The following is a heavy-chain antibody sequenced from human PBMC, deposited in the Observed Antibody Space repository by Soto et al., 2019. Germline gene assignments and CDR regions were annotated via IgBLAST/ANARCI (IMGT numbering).Heavy chain of an antibody. D-gene: IGHD2-21*01. J-gene: IGHJ4*02. CDR1: GFVFSDYA. V-gene: IGHV3-23*01. CDR3: ANVPIWCGGSSCYTEGFDS. CDR2: ISAGGVDT. Sequence: GGSLRLSCVASGFVFSDYAMSWVRHAPGKGLEWVSAISAGGVDTYYADSVKGRSTVSRANSKNTLYLQMNSLRAEDTAIYYCANVPIWCGGSSCYTEGFDSWGQGTLVTVSS.